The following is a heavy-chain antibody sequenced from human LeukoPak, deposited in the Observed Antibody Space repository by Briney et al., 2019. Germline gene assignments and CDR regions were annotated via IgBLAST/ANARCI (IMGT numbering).Heavy chain of an antibody. J-gene: IGHJ4*02. CDR2: ISGSGGST. CDR1: GFTFSSYA. V-gene: IGHV3-23*01. CDR3: ARSYSSSWHNFDY. D-gene: IGHD6-13*01. Sequence: GGSLRLSCAASGFTFSSYAMSWVRQAPGKGLEWVSAISGSGGSTYYADSVKGRFTISRDNSKNTLYLQMNSLRAEDTALYYCARSYSSSWHNFDYWGQGTLVTVSS.